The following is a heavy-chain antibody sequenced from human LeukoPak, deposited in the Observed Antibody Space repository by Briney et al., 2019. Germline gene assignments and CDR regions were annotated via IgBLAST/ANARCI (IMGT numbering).Heavy chain of an antibody. CDR1: SGSISTSNYY. V-gene: IGHV4-39*01. D-gene: IGHD3-10*01. J-gene: IGHJ6*03. Sequence: PSGTLSLTCTVSSGSISTSNYYWGWVRQPPGKALEWIGNIFYSGSTYYSPSLKSRVTISLDTSKNQFSLKLSSVTAADTAVFYCARQRWDMLRGVDYYYYMDVWGKGTTVTISS. CDR2: IFYSGST. CDR3: ARQRWDMLRGVDYYYYMDV.